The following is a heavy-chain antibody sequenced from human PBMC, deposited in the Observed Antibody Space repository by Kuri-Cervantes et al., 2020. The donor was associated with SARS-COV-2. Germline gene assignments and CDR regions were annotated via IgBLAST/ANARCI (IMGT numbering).Heavy chain of an antibody. CDR3: ARVRSTTAGWFDP. Sequence: SETLSLTCTVSGGSISSYYWSWIRQPPGKGLEWIGYIYYSGSTNYNPSLKSRVTISVDTSKNQSSLKLSSVTAADTAVYYCARVRSTTAGWFDPWGQGTLVTVSS. V-gene: IGHV4-59*01. J-gene: IGHJ5*02. D-gene: IGHD2/OR15-2a*01. CDR2: IYYSGST. CDR1: GGSISSYY.